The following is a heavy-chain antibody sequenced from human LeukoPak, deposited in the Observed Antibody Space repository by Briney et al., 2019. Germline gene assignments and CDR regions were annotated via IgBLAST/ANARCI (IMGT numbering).Heavy chain of an antibody. Sequence: PGGSLRLSCAASGFTFSGSAIHWVRQASGKGLEWVGRIRSKANNYATAYAESVKGRFTISRDDSKNTAYLQMNSLKAEDTAVYYCTTIDEVNRKLDYWGQGTLVTVSP. CDR3: TTIDEVNRKLDY. D-gene: IGHD1-14*01. CDR1: GFTFSGSA. V-gene: IGHV3-73*01. J-gene: IGHJ4*02. CDR2: IRSKANNYAT.